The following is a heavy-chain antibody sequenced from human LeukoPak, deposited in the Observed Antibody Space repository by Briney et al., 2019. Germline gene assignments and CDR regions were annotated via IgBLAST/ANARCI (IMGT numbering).Heavy chain of an antibody. CDR3: VRDVSQRRHFDY. Sequence: SETLSLTCTVSGDSISSGAYYWSWIRQPPGKGLEWIGYFYGSGSASYNPSLKSRVTISVDRSNNQFSLKMSSVTAADTAVYYCVRDVSQRRHFDYWGQGTLVTVSS. CDR1: GDSISSGAYY. D-gene: IGHD1-1*01. V-gene: IGHV4-30-2*01. J-gene: IGHJ4*02. CDR2: FYGSGSA.